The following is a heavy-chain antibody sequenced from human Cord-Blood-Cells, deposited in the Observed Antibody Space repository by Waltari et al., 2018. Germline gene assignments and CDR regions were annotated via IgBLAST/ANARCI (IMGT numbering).Heavy chain of an antibody. CDR2: IYTSGST. V-gene: IGHV4-61*09. D-gene: IGHD6-6*01. CDR1: GGSISSGSYY. J-gene: IGHJ2*01. CDR3: ARPTSSSSWYFDL. Sequence: QVQLQESGPGLVKPSQTLSLTCTVSGGSISSGSYYWSWIRQPAGKGLVWIGYIYTSGSTNYNPSLKSRVTISVDTSKNQFSLKLSSVTAADTAVYYCARPTSSSSWYFDLWGRGTLVTVSS.